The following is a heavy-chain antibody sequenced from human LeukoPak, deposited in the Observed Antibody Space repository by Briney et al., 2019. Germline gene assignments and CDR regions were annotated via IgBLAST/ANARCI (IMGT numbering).Heavy chain of an antibody. Sequence: GGSLRLSCAASGFTFSSYSMNWVRQAPGKGLEWVSSISSSSSYIYYADSVKGRFTISRDNAKNSLYLQMNSLRAEDTAVYYCARDDLGLGDYVWGSYRPRGMDVWGQGTTVTVSS. CDR1: GFTFSSYS. CDR2: ISSSSSYI. CDR3: ARDDLGLGDYVWGSYRPRGMDV. V-gene: IGHV3-21*01. D-gene: IGHD3-16*02. J-gene: IGHJ6*02.